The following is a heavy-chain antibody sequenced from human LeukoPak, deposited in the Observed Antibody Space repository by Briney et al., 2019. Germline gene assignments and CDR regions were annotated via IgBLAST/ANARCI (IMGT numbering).Heavy chain of an antibody. D-gene: IGHD6-6*01. J-gene: IGHJ5*02. Sequence: GGSLRLSCAASGFTFSTYAMSWVRQAPGKGLEWVSVVSGTGRRTYYADSVKGRFTISRDNSKNTLYLQMNSLRAEDTALYYCVKASSSSPQYNWFDAWGQGTLVTVSS. CDR2: VSGTGRRT. V-gene: IGHV3-23*01. CDR1: GFTFSTYA. CDR3: VKASSSSPQYNWFDA.